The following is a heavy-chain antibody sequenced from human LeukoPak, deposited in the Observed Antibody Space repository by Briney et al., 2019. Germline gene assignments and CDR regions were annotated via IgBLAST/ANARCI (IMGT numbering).Heavy chain of an antibody. D-gene: IGHD5-24*01. V-gene: IGHV3-11*01. CDR3: AVGLLDAQRWLQWLATVFPMDG. CDR1: GFTFSDYY. CDR2: MSSRSGII. Sequence: GGSLRLSCVASGFTFSDYYMNWIRQSPGKGLEWISYMSSRSGIIYYADSVKGRVTISRDNARNSLYLQMTSLRFDATAVYYCAVGLLDAQRWLQWLATVFPMDGCGQRTPVT. J-gene: IGHJ6*01.